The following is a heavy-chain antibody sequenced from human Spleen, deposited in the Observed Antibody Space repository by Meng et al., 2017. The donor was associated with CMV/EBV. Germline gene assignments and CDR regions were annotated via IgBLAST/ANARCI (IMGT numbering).Heavy chain of an antibody. CDR1: NNW. CDR2: VFHSSRA. CDR3: ARGPTLRRQYYGSWTPGAWFDP. V-gene: IGHV4-4*02. D-gene: IGHD3/OR15-3a*01. J-gene: IGHJ5*02. Sequence: NNWRSWVRQPPGKGLEWIGQVFHSSRADYNPSLRSRVTMSIDKSTDNFSQRLHSVPAADTAVYYCARGPTLRRQYYGSWTPGAWFDPWGQGTPVTVSS.